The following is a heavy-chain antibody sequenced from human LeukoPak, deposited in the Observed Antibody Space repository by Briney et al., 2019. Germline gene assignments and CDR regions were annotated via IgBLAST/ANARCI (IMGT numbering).Heavy chain of an antibody. CDR3: ASRSPPGETGYFDY. J-gene: IGHJ4*02. V-gene: IGHV4-31*03. CDR1: GGSISSGRHY. CDR2: IFYSGST. D-gene: IGHD2-21*01. Sequence: SETLSLTCTVSGGSISSGRHYWTWIRQLPGKGLEWIGYIFYSGSTYYNPSLKSRVTMSVDTSKNQFSLKINSVTAADTAVYYCASRSPPGETGYFDYWGQGTLVTVSS.